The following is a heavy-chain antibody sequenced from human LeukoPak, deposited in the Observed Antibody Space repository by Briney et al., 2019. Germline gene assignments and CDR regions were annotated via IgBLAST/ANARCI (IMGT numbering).Heavy chain of an antibody. CDR3: ARGLCTSSSCYQGPFDF. Sequence: GGSLRLSCAASGFTFSSYWMSWVRQAPGKGLEWVGHITNKTNGGTTDYAAPVKGRFIISRDDSKKTLYLQMNRLRTEDTAVYYCARGLCTSSSCYQGPFDFWGQGTLVTVSS. D-gene: IGHD2-2*01. J-gene: IGHJ4*02. CDR2: ITNKTNGGTT. CDR1: GFTFSSYW. V-gene: IGHV3-15*01.